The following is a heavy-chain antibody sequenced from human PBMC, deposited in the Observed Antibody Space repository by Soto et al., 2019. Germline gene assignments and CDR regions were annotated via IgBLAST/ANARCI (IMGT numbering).Heavy chain of an antibody. CDR2: INPNTGDT. D-gene: IGHD6-13*01. J-gene: IGHJ4*02. Sequence: ASAKVSCKASGYTYTDYYLHWERQAPGQGLESMGWINPNTGDTNYAQKRQGRVTMTTDTSTVTAYMDLRRRESDDTAVYYCTRANTGTADYWCEGTLVTVSA. CDR1: GYTYTDYY. CDR3: TRANTGTADY. V-gene: IGHV1-2*02.